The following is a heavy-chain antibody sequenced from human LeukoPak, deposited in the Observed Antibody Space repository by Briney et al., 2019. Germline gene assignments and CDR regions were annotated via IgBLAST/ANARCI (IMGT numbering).Heavy chain of an antibody. CDR1: GGSFSGYY. V-gene: IGHV4-34*01. J-gene: IGHJ6*02. D-gene: IGHD3-16*01. CDR2: INHSGST. CDR3: ARGRGSGGYYYYYYGMDV. Sequence: SETLSLTCAVYGGSFSGYYWSWIRHPPGKGREWIGEINHSGSTNYNPSLKSRVTISVDTSKNQFSLKLSSVTAADTAVYYCARGRGSGGYYYYYYGMDVWGQGTTVTVSS.